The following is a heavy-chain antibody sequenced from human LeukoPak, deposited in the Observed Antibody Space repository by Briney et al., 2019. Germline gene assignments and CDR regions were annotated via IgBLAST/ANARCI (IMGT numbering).Heavy chain of an antibody. CDR3: ARSEEYSSPMDV. Sequence: ASVKVSCKASGGTFSSYAISWARQAPGQGLEWMGGIIPIFGTANYAQKFQGRVTITADESTSTAYMELSSLRSEDTAVYYCARSEEYSSPMDVWGKGTTVTVSS. CDR2: IIPIFGTA. J-gene: IGHJ6*03. V-gene: IGHV1-69*13. D-gene: IGHD6-6*01. CDR1: GGTFSSYA.